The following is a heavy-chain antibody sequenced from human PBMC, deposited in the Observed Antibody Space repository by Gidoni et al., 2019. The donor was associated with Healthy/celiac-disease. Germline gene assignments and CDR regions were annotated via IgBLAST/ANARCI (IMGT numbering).Heavy chain of an antibody. D-gene: IGHD3-3*01. CDR1: GFTFSSYG. Sequence: QVQLVESGGGVVQPGRSLRLSCAASGFTFSSYGMHWVRQAPGKGLEWVAVISYDGSNKYYADSVKGRFTISRDNSKNTLYLQMNSLRAEDTAVYYCAKDGLIKIFAQRPYYYYMDVWGKGTTVTVSS. CDR2: ISYDGSNK. CDR3: AKDGLIKIFAQRPYYYYMDV. V-gene: IGHV3-30*18. J-gene: IGHJ6*03.